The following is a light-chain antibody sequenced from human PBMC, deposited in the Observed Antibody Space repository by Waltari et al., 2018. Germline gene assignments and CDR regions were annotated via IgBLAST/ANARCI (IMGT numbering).Light chain of an antibody. Sequence: HSALTQPASVSGYPGQSISIPCAGNTSNIGAYDLVSWYQKYPGKAPKLIIYEVKNRPSDISPRFSASKSGDTASLTISGLQAEDEAEYYCASYVNSFALVFGGGTKVSVL. CDR1: TSNIGAYDL. CDR3: ASYVNSFALV. V-gene: IGLV2-14*01. J-gene: IGLJ2*01. CDR2: EVK.